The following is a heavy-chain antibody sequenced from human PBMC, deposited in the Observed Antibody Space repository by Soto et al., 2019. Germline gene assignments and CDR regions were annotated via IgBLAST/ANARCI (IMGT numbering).Heavy chain of an antibody. V-gene: IGHV3-23*01. Sequence: EVQVLESGGGLVQPGGSRRLSCAASGFTFSSYAMNWVRQSPGKGLEWVGSIRGSGSSAYYPDSVEGRFTISRDNSKNTLYLQMNSLRAEDTAVYYCAKRGGDYDSRYHYYMDVWGKGTTVTVSS. D-gene: IGHD3-16*01. CDR2: IRGSGSSA. J-gene: IGHJ6*03. CDR1: GFTFSSYA. CDR3: AKRGGDYDSRYHYYMDV.